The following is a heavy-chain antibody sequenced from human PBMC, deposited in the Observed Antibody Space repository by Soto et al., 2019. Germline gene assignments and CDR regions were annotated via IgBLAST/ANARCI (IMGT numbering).Heavy chain of an antibody. Sequence: GGFLRLSCAASGFTFSSYGMHWVRQAPGKGLEWVAVIWYDGSNKYYADSVKGRFTISRDNSKNTLYLQMNSLRAEDTAVYYCARDRGGSSRPYYYYGMDVWGQGTTVTVSS. V-gene: IGHV3-33*01. CDR2: IWYDGSNK. CDR1: GFTFSSYG. J-gene: IGHJ6*02. CDR3: ARDRGGSSRPYYYYGMDV. D-gene: IGHD6-13*01.